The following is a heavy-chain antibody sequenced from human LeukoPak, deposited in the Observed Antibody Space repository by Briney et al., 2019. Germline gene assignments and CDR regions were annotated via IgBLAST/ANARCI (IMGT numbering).Heavy chain of an antibody. CDR2: IYTTEST. D-gene: IGHD3-10*01. Sequence: SETLSLTCTVSGDSISSYYWSWIRQPAGKGLEWIGRIYTTESTNYNPSLKSRVTMSVDTSKNQFSLKLSSVTAADTAVYFCAVSFGESDLPYYLDSWGQGTLLIVSP. CDR1: GDSISSYY. V-gene: IGHV4-4*07. CDR3: AVSFGESDLPYYLDS. J-gene: IGHJ4*02.